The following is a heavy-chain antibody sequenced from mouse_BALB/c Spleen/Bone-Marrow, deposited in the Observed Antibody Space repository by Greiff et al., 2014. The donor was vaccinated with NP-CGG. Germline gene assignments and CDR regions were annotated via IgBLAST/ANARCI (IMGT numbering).Heavy chain of an antibody. J-gene: IGHJ3*01. CDR3: ARLNYGNPFAY. Sequence: QVQLQQSAAELARPGASVKMSCKASGYTFTSYTIHWVKQRPGQGLEWVGYINPSSGYTDYNQRLNDKTTLTTDKSSSTAYMQLSSLTSEDSAVYYCARLNYGNPFAYWGQGTLVTVSA. D-gene: IGHD2-1*01. CDR1: GYTFTSYT. CDR2: INPSSGYT. V-gene: IGHV1-4*02.